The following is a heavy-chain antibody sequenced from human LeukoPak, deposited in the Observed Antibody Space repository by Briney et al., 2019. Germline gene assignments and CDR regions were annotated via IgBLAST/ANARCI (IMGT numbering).Heavy chain of an antibody. J-gene: IGHJ4*02. Sequence: QPGGSLRLSCATSGFTFSSYWMSWVRQAPGKGLEWVANIMQDGSEKNYLDSVKGRFTTSRDNAKNSLYLQMNSLRAEDTAVYYCARQRYHDSWGQGTLVTVSS. V-gene: IGHV3-7*01. CDR2: IMQDGSEK. D-gene: IGHD2-2*01. CDR1: GFTFSSYW. CDR3: ARQRYHDS.